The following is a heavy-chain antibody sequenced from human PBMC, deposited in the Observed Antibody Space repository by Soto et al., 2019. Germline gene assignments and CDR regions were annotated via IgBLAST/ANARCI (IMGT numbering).Heavy chain of an antibody. J-gene: IGHJ4*02. Sequence: ASLNGYCKGAGYTFTRVHSDWVRQATGQGLEWMGWMNPNSGNTGYAQKFQDRITLTRDTSITTAYMELSSLTSDDTAVYFCMRYGVAAAYWGQGTPVP. V-gene: IGHV1-8*01. D-gene: IGHD2-8*01. CDR3: MRYGVAAAY. CDR1: GYTFTRVH. CDR2: MNPNSGNT.